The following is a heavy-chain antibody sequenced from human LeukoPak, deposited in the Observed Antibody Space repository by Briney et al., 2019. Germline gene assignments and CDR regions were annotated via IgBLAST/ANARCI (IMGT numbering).Heavy chain of an antibody. D-gene: IGHD2-2*01. J-gene: IGHJ6*03. CDR3: VRPPGSTSWSYPDHYYHYMDV. CDR2: IKKDGSEK. CDR1: GFSFTSYW. Sequence: PGGSLRLSCAASGFSFTSYWMTWVRQAPGKGLEWVANIKKDGSEKYYVDSVKGRFTISRDNAKNSLYLQMSSLRAEDTAVYYCVRPPGSTSWSYPDHYYHYMDVWGKGTTVTVSS. V-gene: IGHV3-7*01.